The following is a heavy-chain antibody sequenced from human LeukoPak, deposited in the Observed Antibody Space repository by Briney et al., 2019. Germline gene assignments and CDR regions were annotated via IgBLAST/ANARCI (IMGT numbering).Heavy chain of an antibody. V-gene: IGHV3-21*01. CDR3: ARASSYSYGYGY. J-gene: IGHJ4*02. Sequence: GGSLRLSCAASGFTFSSYSMNWVRQAPGKGLEWVSSISSSSSYIYYADSVKGRFTISRDNAKNTLYLQMNSLRAEDTAVYYCARASSYSYGYGYWGQGTLVTVSS. D-gene: IGHD5-18*01. CDR2: ISSSSSYI. CDR1: GFTFSSYS.